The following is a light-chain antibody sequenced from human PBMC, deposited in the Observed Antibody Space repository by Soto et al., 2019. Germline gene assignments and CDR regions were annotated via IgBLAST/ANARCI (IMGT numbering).Light chain of an antibody. V-gene: IGKV3-15*01. CDR1: QSVSSY. CDR3: QQYNNWPPT. CDR2: GAS. J-gene: IGKJ4*01. Sequence: EIVLTQSPATLSLSPGERATLSCRASQSVSSYLAWYQQKPGQAPRLLIYGASTRATGIPARFSGSGSGTEFTLTISSLQSEDFAVYYCQQYNNWPPTCGGGTKVDIK.